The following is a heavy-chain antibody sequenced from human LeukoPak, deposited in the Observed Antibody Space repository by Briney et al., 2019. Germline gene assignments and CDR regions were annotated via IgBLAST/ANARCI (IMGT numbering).Heavy chain of an antibody. CDR3: ARVGGTNYYYYGMDV. CDR1: GGSISSSSYY. J-gene: IGHJ6*02. CDR2: IYYGGSS. D-gene: IGHD1-1*01. Sequence: SETLSLTCTVSGGSISSSSYYWGWIRQPPGKGLEWIGSIYYGGSSYYNPSLKSRVTISVDTSKNQFSLKLSSVTAADTAVYYCARVGGTNYYYYGMDVWGQGTTVTVSS. V-gene: IGHV4-39*07.